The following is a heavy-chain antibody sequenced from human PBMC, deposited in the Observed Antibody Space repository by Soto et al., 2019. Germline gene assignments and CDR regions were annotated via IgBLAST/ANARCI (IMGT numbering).Heavy chain of an antibody. J-gene: IGHJ6*02. D-gene: IGHD4-4*01. CDR3: ARRRMTTVSTFGMDV. V-gene: IGHV1-69*13. CDR2: IIPIFGTA. CDR1: GGTFSSYA. Sequence: SVKVSCKASGGTFSSYAISWVRQAPGQGLEWMGGIIPIFGTANYAQKFQGRVTITADESTSTAYMELSSLRSEDTAMYYCARRRMTTVSTFGMDVWGQGTTVTVSS.